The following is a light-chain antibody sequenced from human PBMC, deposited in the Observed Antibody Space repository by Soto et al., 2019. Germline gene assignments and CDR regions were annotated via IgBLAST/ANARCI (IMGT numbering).Light chain of an antibody. V-gene: IGKV3-20*01. CDR2: LAS. CDR3: QQYGSSPRT. Sequence: EIVLTQSPGTLSLSLGERATLSCRASQSITNNYLAWYQQKPGQAPRLLIYLASNRAAGIPDRFSGSGSGADFTLTINRLEPEDFAVYHCQQYGSSPRTFGQGTKVDIK. CDR1: QSITNNY. J-gene: IGKJ1*01.